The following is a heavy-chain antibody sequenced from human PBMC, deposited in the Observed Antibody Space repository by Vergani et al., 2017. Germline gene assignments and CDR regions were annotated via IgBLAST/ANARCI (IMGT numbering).Heavy chain of an antibody. V-gene: IGHV3-9*02. CDR2: ISWNSNSI. D-gene: IGHD3-10*01. CDR1: GFTSAGYA. CDR3: AKALLWFGF. J-gene: IGHJ4*02. Sequence: EVQLEESGGGLVLPGRSLRLSCVASGFTSAGYAMHWVRQAPGKGLEWVSGISWNSNSIGYADSVKGRFTISRDNSKNTLYLQMNSLRAEDTAVYYCAKALLWFGFRGQGTLVTVSS.